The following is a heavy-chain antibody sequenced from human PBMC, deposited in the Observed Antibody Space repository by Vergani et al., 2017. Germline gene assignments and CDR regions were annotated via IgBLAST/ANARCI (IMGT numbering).Heavy chain of an antibody. CDR3: ARGITVTTPYYFDY. J-gene: IGHJ4*02. CDR2: INHSGST. Sequence: QVQLPQWGAGLLKPSETLSLTCAVYGGSFSGYYWSWIRQPPGKGLEWIGEINHSGSTNYNPSLKSRVTISVDTSKSQFSLKLSSVTAADTAVYYCARGITVTTPYYFDYWGQGTLVTVSS. D-gene: IGHD4-11*01. CDR1: GGSFSGYY. V-gene: IGHV4-34*01.